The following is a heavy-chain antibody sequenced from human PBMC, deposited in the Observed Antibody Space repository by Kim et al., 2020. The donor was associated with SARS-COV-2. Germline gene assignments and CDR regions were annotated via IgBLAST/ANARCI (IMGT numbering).Heavy chain of an antibody. CDR3: ARGGVAGNDY. J-gene: IGHJ4*02. Sequence: DTYYPGSVKGRFTISRENAKNSLYLQMNSLRAGDTAVYYCARGGVAGNDYWGQGTLVTVSS. CDR2: DT. D-gene: IGHD6-19*01. V-gene: IGHV3-13*01.